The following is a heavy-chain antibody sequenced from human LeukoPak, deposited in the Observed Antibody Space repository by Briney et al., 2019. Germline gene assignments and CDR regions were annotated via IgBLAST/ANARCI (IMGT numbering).Heavy chain of an antibody. CDR3: ARVSDGYNID. D-gene: IGHD5-24*01. J-gene: IGHJ4*02. CDR2: IYSGDTT. CDR1: GFTVSTNY. V-gene: IGHV3-53*01. Sequence: AGGSLRLSCAASGFTVSTNYMSWVRQAPGKGLEWVSIIYSGDTTYYADSVKGRFTISRDNSKNSLYLQMNSLRAEDTAVYYCARVSDGYNIDWGQGTLVTVSS.